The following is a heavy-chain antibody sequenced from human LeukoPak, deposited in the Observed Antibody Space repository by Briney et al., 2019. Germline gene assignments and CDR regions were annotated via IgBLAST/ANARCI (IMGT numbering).Heavy chain of an antibody. CDR3: ARVGSGYDWDY. J-gene: IGHJ4*02. D-gene: IGHD5-12*01. CDR1: GFSISSGYY. V-gene: IGHV4-38-2*02. Sequence: SETLSLTCIVSGFSISSGYYWGWIRQTPRKGLEWIGNIYQTGSTYYNPSLKSRVTISVDTSKNQFSLRLTSATAADTAVYYCARVGSGYDWDYWGQGTLVTVSS. CDR2: IYQTGST.